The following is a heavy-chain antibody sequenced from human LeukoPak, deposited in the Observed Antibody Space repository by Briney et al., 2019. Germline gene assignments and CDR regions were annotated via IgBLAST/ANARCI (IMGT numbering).Heavy chain of an antibody. V-gene: IGHV4-39*01. CDR3: ATPPTLRGPNGVRSY. Sequence: SETLSLTCTVSGGSISSSSYYWGWIRQPPGKGLEWIGSIYYSGSTYYNPSLKSRVTISVDTSKNQFSLKLSSVTAADTAVYYCATPPTLRGPNGVRSYWGQGTLVTVSS. J-gene: IGHJ4*02. CDR2: IYYSGST. D-gene: IGHD2-8*01. CDR1: GGSISSSSYY.